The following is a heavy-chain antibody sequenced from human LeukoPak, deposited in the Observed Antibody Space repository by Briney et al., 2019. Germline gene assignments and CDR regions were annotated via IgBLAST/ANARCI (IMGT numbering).Heavy chain of an antibody. D-gene: IGHD5-12*01. Sequence: PSQTLSLTCTVSGGSISSGGYYWSWIRQHPGKGLEWIGYIYYSGSTYYNPSLKSRVTISVDTSKNQFSLKLSSVTAADTAVYYCARGSRGYSAYPNYYFDYWGQGTLVTVSS. J-gene: IGHJ4*02. V-gene: IGHV4-31*03. CDR3: ARGSRGYSAYPNYYFDY. CDR2: IYYSGST. CDR1: GGSISSGGYY.